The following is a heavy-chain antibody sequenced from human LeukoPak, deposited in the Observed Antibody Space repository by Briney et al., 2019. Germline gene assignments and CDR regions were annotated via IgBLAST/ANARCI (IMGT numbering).Heavy chain of an antibody. CDR2: YPGDSDT. Sequence: YPGDSDTRYSPSFQGQVTISADKSISTAYLQWSSLKASDTAIYYCASILKRDYSGYDLFDYWGQGTLVTVSS. D-gene: IGHD5-12*01. J-gene: IGHJ4*02. V-gene: IGHV5-51*01. CDR3: ASILKRDYSGYDLFDY.